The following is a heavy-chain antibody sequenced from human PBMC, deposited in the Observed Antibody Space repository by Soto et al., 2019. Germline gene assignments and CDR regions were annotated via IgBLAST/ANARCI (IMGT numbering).Heavy chain of an antibody. D-gene: IGHD3-9*01. V-gene: IGHV3-23*01. J-gene: IGHJ4*02. CDR1: GFTFSSYA. Sequence: PGGSLRLSCAASGFTFSSYAMSWVRQAPGKGLEWVSAISGSGGSTYYADSVKGRFTISRDNSKNTLYLQMNSLRAEDTAVYYCAKSTGKYILTGYYPSYFDYWGQGTLVTVSS. CDR3: AKSTGKYILTGYYPSYFDY. CDR2: ISGSGGST.